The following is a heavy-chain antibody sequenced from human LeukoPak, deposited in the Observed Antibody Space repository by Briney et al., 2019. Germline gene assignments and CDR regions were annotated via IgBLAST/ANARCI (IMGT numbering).Heavy chain of an antibody. CDR1: GGSFSGYY. CDR3: ARGIGAVVPAAMLILYYYMDV. V-gene: IGHV4-34*01. Sequence: SETLSLTCAVYGGSFSGYYWSRIRQPPGKGLEWIGEINHSGSTNYNPSLKSRVTISVDTSKNQFSLKLSSVTAADTAVYYCARGIGAVVPAAMLILYYYMDVWGKGTTVTVSS. D-gene: IGHD2-2*01. J-gene: IGHJ6*03. CDR2: INHSGST.